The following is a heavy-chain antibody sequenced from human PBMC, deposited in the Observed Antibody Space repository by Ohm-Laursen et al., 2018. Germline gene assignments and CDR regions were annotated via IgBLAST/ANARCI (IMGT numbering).Heavy chain of an antibody. CDR1: GGSISSYY. CDR2: IYYSGST. J-gene: IGHJ4*02. V-gene: IGHV4-59*01. Sequence: GTLSLTCSVSGGSISSYYWSWIRQPPGKGLEWIGYIYYSGSTNYNPSLKSRVTISVDTSKNQFSLKLSSVTAADTAVYYCARGYSYGRGIDYWGQGTLVTVSS. CDR3: ARGYSYGRGIDY. D-gene: IGHD5-18*01.